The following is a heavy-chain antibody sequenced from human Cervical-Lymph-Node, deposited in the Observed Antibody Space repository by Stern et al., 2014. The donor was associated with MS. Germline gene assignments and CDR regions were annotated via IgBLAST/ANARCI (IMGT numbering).Heavy chain of an antibody. CDR3: ARGFGSNWYYFDY. CDR2: IAYSGTT. V-gene: IGHV4-59*01. Sequence: QLQLQASGPGLVKPAETLSLTCTVSGESISVYYWSWLRQHPGNGPEWIGYIAYSGTTTDNPSLKSRVTISVDTSKNHFSLKLSSVPAADTAMYYCARGFGSNWYYFDYWGQETLVTVSS. J-gene: IGHJ4*02. CDR1: GESISVYY. D-gene: IGHD6-13*01.